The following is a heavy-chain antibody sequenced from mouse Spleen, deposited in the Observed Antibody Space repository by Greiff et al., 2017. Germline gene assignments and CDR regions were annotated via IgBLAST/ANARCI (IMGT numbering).Heavy chain of an antibody. CDR2: ISSGSSTI. D-gene: IGHD4-1*01. CDR3: ARRWEGYAMDY. Sequence: EVQRVESGGGLVKPGGSLKLSCAASGFTFSDYGMHWVRQAPEKGLEWVAYISSGSSTIYYADTVKGRFTISRDNAKNTLFLQMTSLRSEDTAMYYCARRWEGYAMDYWGQGTSVTVSS. V-gene: IGHV5-17*01. J-gene: IGHJ4*01. CDR1: GFTFSDYG.